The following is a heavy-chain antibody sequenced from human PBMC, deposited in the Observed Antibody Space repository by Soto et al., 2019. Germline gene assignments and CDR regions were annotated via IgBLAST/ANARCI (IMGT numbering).Heavy chain of an antibody. CDR2: ISAGGDTT. V-gene: IGHV3-23*01. Sequence: PWGSLRLSCVASGLSFSTYAMNWVRQAPGKGLEWVSAISAGGDTTYYADSVKGRFTISRDNSINTLYLQMNSLRTEDTAVYYCAHPRGYGVFDAYDIWGQGAMVTVSS. CDR3: AHPRGYGVFDAYDI. J-gene: IGHJ3*02. D-gene: IGHD4-17*01. CDR1: GLSFSTYA.